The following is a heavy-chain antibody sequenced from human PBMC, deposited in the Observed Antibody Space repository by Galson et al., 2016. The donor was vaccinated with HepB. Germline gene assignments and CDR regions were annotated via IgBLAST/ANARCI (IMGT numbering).Heavy chain of an antibody. CDR2: IWYDGSYS. CDR1: GFIFSNYA. CDR3: ARALSGSSPATDY. Sequence: SLRLSCAASGFIFSNYAMHWVRQAPGKGLEWVAVIWYDGSYSNYADFVKGRFTVSRDISNLYLEMNSLRPEDTALYHCARALSGSSPATDYWDQGTLVAVSS. V-gene: IGHV3-33*08. J-gene: IGHJ4*02. D-gene: IGHD1-26*01.